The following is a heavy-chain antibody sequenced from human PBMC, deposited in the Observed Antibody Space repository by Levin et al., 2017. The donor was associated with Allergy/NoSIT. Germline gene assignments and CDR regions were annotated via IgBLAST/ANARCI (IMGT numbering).Heavy chain of an antibody. CDR2: IIPIFGTA. V-gene: IGHV1-69*06. Sequence: SVKVSCKASGGTFSSYAISWVRQAPGQGLEWMGGIIPIFGTANYAQKFQGRVTITADKSTSTAYMELSSLRSEDTAVYYCARDPHYDFWSGVVGRDYWGQGTLVTVSS. CDR3: ARDPHYDFWSGVVGRDY. D-gene: IGHD3-3*01. CDR1: GGTFSSYA. J-gene: IGHJ4*02.